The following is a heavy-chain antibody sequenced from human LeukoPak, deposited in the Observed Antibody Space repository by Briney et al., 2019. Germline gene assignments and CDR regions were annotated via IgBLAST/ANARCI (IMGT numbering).Heavy chain of an antibody. CDR2: ISSSSSYI. CDR1: GFTFSSYS. Sequence: KAGGSLRLSCAASGFTFSSYSMNWVRQAPGKGLEWVSSISSSSSYIYYADSVKGRFTISRDNAKDSLYLQMNSLRAEDTAVYYCARDSLVAATSGAFDIWGQGTMVTVSS. V-gene: IGHV3-21*01. D-gene: IGHD2-15*01. J-gene: IGHJ3*02. CDR3: ARDSLVAATSGAFDI.